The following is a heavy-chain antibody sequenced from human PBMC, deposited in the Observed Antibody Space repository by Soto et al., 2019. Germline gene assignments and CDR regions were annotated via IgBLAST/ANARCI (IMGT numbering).Heavy chain of an antibody. CDR2: ISSSSSTI. D-gene: IGHD6-13*01. CDR3: ARHPERIAEIGWFDP. J-gene: IGHJ5*02. V-gene: IGHV3-48*01. Sequence: EVQLVESGGGLVQPGGALRLSCAASGFTFSSYSMNWVRQAPVKGLEWVSYISSSSSTIYYADSVKGRFTMSRDNAKNSLYLQMNSLTAEDTAVYYCARHPERIAEIGWFDPWGQGTLVTVSS. CDR1: GFTFSSYS.